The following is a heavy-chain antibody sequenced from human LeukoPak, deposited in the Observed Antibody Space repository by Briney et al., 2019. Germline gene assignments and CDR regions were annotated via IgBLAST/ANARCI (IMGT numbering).Heavy chain of an antibody. CDR1: GFTFSSYW. CDR3: AKWLGGWFLSSMYYFDY. D-gene: IGHD3-10*01. J-gene: IGHJ4*02. CDR2: IKQNGSET. Sequence: PGGSLRLSCAASGFTFSSYWMSWVRQAPGKGLEWVANIKQNGSETYYVDSVKGRFTISRDNSKNTLYLQMNSLRAEDTAVYYCAKWLGGWFLSSMYYFDYWGQGTLVTVSS. V-gene: IGHV3-7*03.